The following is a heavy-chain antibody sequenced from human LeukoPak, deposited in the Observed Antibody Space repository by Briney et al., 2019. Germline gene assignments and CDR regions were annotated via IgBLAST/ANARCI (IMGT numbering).Heavy chain of an antibody. CDR3: ARGGQNYYRSGSYYKGAFDI. CDR1: GFTFSSYW. CDR2: INSDGSST. D-gene: IGHD3-10*01. V-gene: IGHV3-74*01. J-gene: IGHJ3*02. Sequence: GGSLRLSCAASGFTFSSYWMHWVRQAPGKGLVWVSRINSDGSSTSYADSVKGRFTISRDNAENTLYLQMNSLRAEDTAVYYCARGGQNYYRSGSYYKGAFDIWGQGTMVTVSS.